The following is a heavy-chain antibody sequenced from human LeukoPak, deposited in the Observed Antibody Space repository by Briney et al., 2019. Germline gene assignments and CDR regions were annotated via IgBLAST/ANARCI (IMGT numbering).Heavy chain of an antibody. CDR2: IYHSGST. D-gene: IGHD2-2*01. CDR3: ASPRHCSSTSCYWFDP. J-gene: IGHJ5*02. V-gene: IGHV4-59*08. Sequence: SETLSLTCTVAGGSISSYYWSWIRQPPGKGLEWIGYIYHSGSTNYNPSLKGRVTISVDTSKNQFSLKLSSVTAADTAVYYCASPRHCSSTSCYWFDPWGQGTLVTVSS. CDR1: GGSISSYY.